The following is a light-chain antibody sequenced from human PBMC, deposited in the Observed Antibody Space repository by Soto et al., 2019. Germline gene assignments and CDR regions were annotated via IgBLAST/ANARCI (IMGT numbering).Light chain of an antibody. CDR2: EVS. V-gene: IGLV2-23*02. J-gene: IGLJ2*01. Sequence: QSALTQPASVSGSPGQSITISCTGTSSDVGSHNFVSWYPQHPGKAPELMIYEVSQRPSGVANRFSGSKSGHTASLTIAGLQAEDEADYYCCSLIGSLSLGGGTKLPV. CDR1: SSDVGSHNF. CDR3: CSLIGSLS.